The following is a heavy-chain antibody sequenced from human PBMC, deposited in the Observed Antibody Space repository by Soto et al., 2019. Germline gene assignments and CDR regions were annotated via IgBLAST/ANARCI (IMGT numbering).Heavy chain of an antibody. V-gene: IGHV4-30-4*01. D-gene: IGHD6-6*01. CDR2: IYYSGIT. J-gene: IGHJ5*02. CDR1: GGSISSGDYY. CDR3: ARGGSSSGGNWFDP. Sequence: SETLSLTCTVSGGSISSGDYYWSWIRHPPGKGLEWIGYIYYSGITYYNPSLKSRVTISVDTSKNQFSLKLSSVTAADTAVYYCARGGSSSGGNWFDPWGQGTLVTVSS.